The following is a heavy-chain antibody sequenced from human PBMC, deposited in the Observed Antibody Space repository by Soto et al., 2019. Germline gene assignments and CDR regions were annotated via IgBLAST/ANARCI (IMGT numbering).Heavy chain of an antibody. CDR2: IYYSGST. V-gene: IGHV4-59*08. J-gene: IGHJ4*02. D-gene: IGHD2-21*01. Sequence: PSETLSLTCTVSGGSISSYYWSWIRQPPGKGLEWIGYIYYSGSTNYNPSLKSRVTISVDTSKNQFSLKLSSVTAADTAVYYCARRYGGAFEDWGQGTRVTVSS. CDR3: ARRYGGAFED. CDR1: GGSISSYY.